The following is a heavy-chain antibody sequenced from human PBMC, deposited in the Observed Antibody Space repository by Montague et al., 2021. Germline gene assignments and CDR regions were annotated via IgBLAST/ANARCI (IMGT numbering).Heavy chain of an antibody. Sequence: SLRLSCAASGFTFDDYAMHWVRQTPGKGLEWVSGISWNSGSIGYADSVKGRFTISRDNAKNSLYLQMNSLRAEDTALYYCAKDDGIVVVPARHFDYWGQGTLVTVSS. CDR2: ISWNSGSI. CDR1: GFTFDDYA. CDR3: AKDDGIVVVPARHFDY. V-gene: IGHV3-9*01. J-gene: IGHJ4*02. D-gene: IGHD2-2*01.